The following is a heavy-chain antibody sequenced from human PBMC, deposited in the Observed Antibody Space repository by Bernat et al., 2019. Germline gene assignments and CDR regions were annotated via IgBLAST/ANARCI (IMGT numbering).Heavy chain of an antibody. CDR2: IKEDGNEK. D-gene: IGHD2-8*01. V-gene: IGHV3-7*03. CDR1: GFTFSSYW. Sequence: EVQLVESGGGLVQPGGSLRLSCAASGFTFSSYWMSWVRQSPGKGLEWVANIKEDGNEKSYVDSVKGRFTISSDNAKYSLYLQMSSLRAEDTAVYYCARGGKMYASWWGQGTLITISS. J-gene: IGHJ4*02. CDR3: ARGGKMYASW.